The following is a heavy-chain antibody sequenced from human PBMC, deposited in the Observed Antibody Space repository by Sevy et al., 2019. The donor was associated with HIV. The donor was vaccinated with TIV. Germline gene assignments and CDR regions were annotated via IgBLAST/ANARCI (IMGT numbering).Heavy chain of an antibody. J-gene: IGHJ1*01. CDR3: ARDRLNFYDTSGYYYAEYFHH. D-gene: IGHD3-22*01. Sequence: GESLKISCAASGFTFSDYGMNWVRQAPGKGLEWVSSISSSSSYLYDADSVKGRFTISRDNDKNSLSLQMNSLRAEDTAVYYCARDRLNFYDTSGYYYAEYFHHWGQGTLVTVSS. CDR2: ISSSSSYL. V-gene: IGHV3-21*01. CDR1: GFTFSDYG.